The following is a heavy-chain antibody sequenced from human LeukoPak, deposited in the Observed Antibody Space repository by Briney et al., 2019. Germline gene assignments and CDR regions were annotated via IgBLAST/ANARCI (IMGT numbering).Heavy chain of an antibody. D-gene: IGHD3-22*01. CDR2: ISGSGGST. V-gene: IGHV3-23*01. CDR1: GFTFSSYA. Sequence: GGSLRLSCAASGFTFSSYAMSWVRQAPGKGLEWVSAISGSGGSTYYADSVKGRFTISRDNSKNTLYLQMNSLRAEDTAVYYCARGYHEYYYDSSGHYPLDYWGQGTLVTVSS. CDR3: ARGYHEYYYDSSGHYPLDY. J-gene: IGHJ4*02.